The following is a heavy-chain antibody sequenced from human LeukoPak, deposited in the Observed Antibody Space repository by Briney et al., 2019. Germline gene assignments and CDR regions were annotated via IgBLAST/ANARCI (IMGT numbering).Heavy chain of an antibody. CDR2: INWNGGST. D-gene: IGHD3-22*01. Sequence: GGSLRLSRAASGFTFDDYGMSWVRQAPGKGLEWVSGINWNGGSTGYADSVKGRFTISRDNAKNSLYLQMNSLRAGDTALYYCARDSGGSGYYYNPLPFDYWGQGTLVTVSS. CDR1: GFTFDDYG. J-gene: IGHJ4*02. V-gene: IGHV3-20*04. CDR3: ARDSGGSGYYYNPLPFDY.